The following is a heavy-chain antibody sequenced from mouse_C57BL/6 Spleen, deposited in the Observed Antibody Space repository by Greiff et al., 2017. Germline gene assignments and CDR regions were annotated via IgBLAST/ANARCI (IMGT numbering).Heavy chain of an antibody. J-gene: IGHJ1*03. Sequence: QVHVKQPGAELVKPGASVKLSCKASGYTFTSYWMHWVKQRPGQGLEWIGMIHPNSGSTNYNEKFKSKATLTVDKSSSTAYMQLSSLTSEDSAVYYCASKPLLRYRGYFDVWGTGTTVTVSS. CDR1: GYTFTSYW. V-gene: IGHV1-64*01. CDR3: ASKPLLRYRGYFDV. D-gene: IGHD1-1*01. CDR2: IHPNSGST.